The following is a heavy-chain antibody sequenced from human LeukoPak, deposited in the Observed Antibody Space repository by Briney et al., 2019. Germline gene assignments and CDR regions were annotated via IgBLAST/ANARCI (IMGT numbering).Heavy chain of an antibody. CDR3: ARDLLDCSGGSCYGGWFDP. V-gene: IGHV3-30*04. CDR1: GFTFSSYA. CDR2: ISYDGSNK. D-gene: IGHD2-15*01. J-gene: IGHJ5*02. Sequence: GGSLRLSCAASGFTFSSYAMHWVRQAPGKGLEGVAVISYDGSNKYYADSVKGRFTISRDNSKNTLYLQMNSLRAEDTAVYYCARDLLDCSGGSCYGGWFDPWGQGTLVTVSS.